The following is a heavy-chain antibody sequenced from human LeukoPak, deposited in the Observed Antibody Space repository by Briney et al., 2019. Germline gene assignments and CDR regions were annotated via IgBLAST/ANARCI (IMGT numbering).Heavy chain of an antibody. V-gene: IGHV3-21*01. CDR2: ISSSSSYI. Sequence: GGSLRLSCAASGFTFITYTMHWVRQTPGKGLEWVSSISSSSSYIYYADSVKGRFTISRDNAKNSLYLQMNSLRAEDTAVYYCARDKELWKAFDIWGQGTMVTVSS. D-gene: IGHD5-18*01. CDR3: ARDKELWKAFDI. CDR1: GFTFITYT. J-gene: IGHJ3*02.